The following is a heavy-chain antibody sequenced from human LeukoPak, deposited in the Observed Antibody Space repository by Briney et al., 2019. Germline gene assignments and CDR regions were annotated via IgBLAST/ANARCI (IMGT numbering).Heavy chain of an antibody. Sequence: QPGGSLRLSCAASGFTFSSYGMHWVRQAPGKGLEWAAFIRYDGSNKYYADSVKGRFTISRDNSKNTLYLQMNSLRAEDTAVYYCAKGGESYGSGSYSPDYWGQGTLVTVSS. J-gene: IGHJ4*02. CDR3: AKGGESYGSGSYSPDY. CDR1: GFTFSSYG. D-gene: IGHD3-10*01. CDR2: IRYDGSNK. V-gene: IGHV3-30*02.